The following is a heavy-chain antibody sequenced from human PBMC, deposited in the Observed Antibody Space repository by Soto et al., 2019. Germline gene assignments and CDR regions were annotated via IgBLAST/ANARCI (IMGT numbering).Heavy chain of an antibody. Sequence: GASVKVSCKASGYKFDTYAIHWLRQAPGQRLEWMGYINVGFGKIRYSQTFQGRVTFNADTTASRVYMEMSSLRSEDTGIYYCARDDYVGGYYSYYFEYWGQGTLVTVSS. CDR3: ARDDYVGGYYSYYFEY. J-gene: IGHJ4*02. CDR2: INVGFGKI. V-gene: IGHV1-3*01. CDR1: GYKFDTYA. D-gene: IGHD2-15*01.